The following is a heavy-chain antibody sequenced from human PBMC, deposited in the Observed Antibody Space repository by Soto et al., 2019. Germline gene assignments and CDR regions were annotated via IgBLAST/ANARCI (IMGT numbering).Heavy chain of an antibody. Sequence: LRLSWAASGFTFSSYAMSWVRQAPGKGLEWVSAISGSGGSTYYADSVKGRFTISRDNSKNTLYLQMNSLRAEDTAVYYCAKLYCGGDCYSDGPYYYYGMDVWGQGTTVTVSS. D-gene: IGHD2-21*02. V-gene: IGHV3-23*01. CDR2: ISGSGGST. CDR1: GFTFSSYA. CDR3: AKLYCGGDCYSDGPYYYYGMDV. J-gene: IGHJ6*02.